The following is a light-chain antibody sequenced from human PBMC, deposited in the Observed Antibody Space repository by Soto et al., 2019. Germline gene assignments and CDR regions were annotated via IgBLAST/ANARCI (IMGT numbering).Light chain of an antibody. CDR1: QSVSSTY. CDR3: QQYDSSPYT. CDR2: GAS. V-gene: IGKV3-20*01. J-gene: IGKJ2*01. Sequence: EIVLTQSPGTLALSPGDRATLSCRASQSVSSTYLAWYQQKPGQAPRLLIYGASSRETGIPDTFSVSGSGTDFTLTISRLEPEDFAVYYCQQYDSSPYTFGQGTKLEIK.